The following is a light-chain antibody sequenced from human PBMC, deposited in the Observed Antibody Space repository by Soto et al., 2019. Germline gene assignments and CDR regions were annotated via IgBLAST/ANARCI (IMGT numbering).Light chain of an antibody. J-gene: IGLJ2*01. V-gene: IGLV1-44*01. CDR2: SNN. CDR1: SSNIGSNS. Sequence: QSVLTQPPSASGAPGQRVTISCSGGSSNIGSNSVNWYQQLPGTAPKLLIYSNNLRPSGVPDRFSGSKSGTSASLAISGLQSEDEADYYCVSWDDSLSGPVFGGGTKVTVL. CDR3: VSWDDSLSGPV.